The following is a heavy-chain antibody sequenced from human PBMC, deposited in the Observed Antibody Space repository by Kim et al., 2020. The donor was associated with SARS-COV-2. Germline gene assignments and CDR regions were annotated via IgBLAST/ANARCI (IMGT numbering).Heavy chain of an antibody. Sequence: SETLSLTCTISGASISDDYWTWIRHPPGKGLEWIGYFSYNKRTSYNPSLKSRVSMSLDTSRNQFSLKLNSVTAADTAVYYCARLPDITGWPFDYWAQGT. CDR3: ARLPDITGWPFDY. V-gene: IGHV4-59*08. J-gene: IGHJ4*02. D-gene: IGHD6-19*01. CDR2: FSYNKRT. CDR1: GASISDDY.